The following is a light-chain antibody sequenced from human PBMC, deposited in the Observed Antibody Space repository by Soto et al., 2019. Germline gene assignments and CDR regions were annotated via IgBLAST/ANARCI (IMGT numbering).Light chain of an antibody. CDR3: QQKSEWRT. J-gene: IGKJ1*01. V-gene: IGKV3-15*01. CDR1: QSVGTH. CDR2: DAS. Sequence: EILLTQSPDTLSVSLGERATLSCRASQSVGTHLAWYQQKPGQAPRLLIFDASKRTTGTPDRFSGSGSGTEFTLTICGLQSDDLAVYYCQQKSEWRTFGQGTKVDI.